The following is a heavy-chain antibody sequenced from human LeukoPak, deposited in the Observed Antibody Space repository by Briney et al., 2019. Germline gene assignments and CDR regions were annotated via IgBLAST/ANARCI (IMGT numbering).Heavy chain of an antibody. J-gene: IGHJ6*02. CDR1: GGTFSSYA. Sequence: SVKVSCKASGGTFSSYAISWVRQAPGQGLEWMGGIIPMFGTVKYAQKFQGRVTITADESTSTAYMELSSLRSEDTAVYYCSRGDSSGYYYSYYYGMDGWGQGTTVTVSS. D-gene: IGHD3-22*01. CDR3: SRGDSSGYYYSYYYGMDG. V-gene: IGHV1-69*01. CDR2: IIPMFGTV.